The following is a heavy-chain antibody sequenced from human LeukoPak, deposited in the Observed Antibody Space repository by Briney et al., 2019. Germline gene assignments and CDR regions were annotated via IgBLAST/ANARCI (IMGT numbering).Heavy chain of an antibody. V-gene: IGHV4-39*07. CDR1: GGSISSSSYY. CDR2: IYYSGST. Sequence: PSETLSLTCTVSGGSISSSSYYWGWIRQPPGKGLEWIGSIYYSGSTYYNPSLKSRVTISVDTSKNQFSLKLSSVTAADTAVYCCARGHRPRVGYSSGYRLPVYSWFDPWGQGTLVTVSS. CDR3: ARGHRPRVGYSSGYRLPVYSWFDP. D-gene: IGHD3-22*01. J-gene: IGHJ5*02.